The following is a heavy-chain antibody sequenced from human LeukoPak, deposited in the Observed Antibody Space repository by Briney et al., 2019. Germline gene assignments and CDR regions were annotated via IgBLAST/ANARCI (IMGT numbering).Heavy chain of an antibody. J-gene: IGHJ4*02. Sequence: ASVKVSCKASGYTFTDYYIHWVRQAPGQGLEWMGWINPNSGGTNYAQNFQGRVTMTRDTSISTAYMELNSLRSDDTAMYYCARGEKAEYCSNNSCYYFDYWGQGTLVTVSS. CDR1: GYTFTDYY. V-gene: IGHV1-2*02. CDR2: INPNSGGT. D-gene: IGHD2-2*01. CDR3: ARGEKAEYCSNNSCYYFDY.